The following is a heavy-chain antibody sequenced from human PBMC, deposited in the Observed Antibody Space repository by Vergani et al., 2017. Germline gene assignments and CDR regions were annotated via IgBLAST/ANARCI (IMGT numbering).Heavy chain of an antibody. Sequence: EVQLLESGGGLVQPGGSLRLSCAASGFTFSGYVMSWARQAPGKGLEWVSAISGSGGSTDYADSVKGRFTISRDNSKNTLYLQMNSLRAEDTAIYYCAKLDGYINYRQSFDYWGQGTLVTVSS. D-gene: IGHD5-24*01. CDR3: AKLDGYINYRQSFDY. J-gene: IGHJ4*02. V-gene: IGHV3-23*01. CDR2: ISGSGGST. CDR1: GFTFSGYV.